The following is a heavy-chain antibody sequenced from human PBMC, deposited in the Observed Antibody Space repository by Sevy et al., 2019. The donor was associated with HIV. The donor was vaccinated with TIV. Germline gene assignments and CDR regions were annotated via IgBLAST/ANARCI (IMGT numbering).Heavy chain of an antibody. Sequence: GGSLRLSCAASGFTFSSYAMHWVRQAPGKGLEWVAVISYDGSNKYYADSVKGQFTISRDNSKNTLYLQMNSLRAEETAVYYCARDRSKGEQQLNYWGQGTLVTVSS. V-gene: IGHV3-30-3*01. D-gene: IGHD6-13*01. CDR2: ISYDGSNK. CDR1: GFTFSSYA. CDR3: ARDRSKGEQQLNY. J-gene: IGHJ4*02.